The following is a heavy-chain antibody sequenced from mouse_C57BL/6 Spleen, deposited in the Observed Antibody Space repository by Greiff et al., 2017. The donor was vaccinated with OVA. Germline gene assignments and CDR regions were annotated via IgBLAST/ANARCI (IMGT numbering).Heavy chain of an antibody. Sequence: QVQLQQSGAELVKPGASVKLSCKASGYTFTSYWMQWVKQRPGQGLEWIGEIDPSDSYTNYNQKFKGKATLTVDTSSSTAYMQLSSLTSEDSAVYYCARVLSRAMDYWGQGTSVTVSS. CDR2: IDPSDSYT. CDR1: GYTFTSYW. J-gene: IGHJ4*01. CDR3: ARVLSRAMDY. D-gene: IGHD1-1*01. V-gene: IGHV1-50*01.